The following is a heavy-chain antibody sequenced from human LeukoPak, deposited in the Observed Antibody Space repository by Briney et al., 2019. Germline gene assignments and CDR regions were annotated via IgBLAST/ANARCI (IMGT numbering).Heavy chain of an antibody. CDR3: ARETEH. J-gene: IGHJ4*02. CDR2: IYTSGST. D-gene: IGHD1-1*01. CDR1: GGSISSGSYY. V-gene: IGHV4-61*02. Sequence: PSQTLSLTCTVSGGSISSGSYYWSWIRQPAGKGLEWIGRIYTSGSTNYNPSLKSRVTISVDTSKNQFSLKLSSVTAADTAVYYCARETEHWGQGTLVTVSS.